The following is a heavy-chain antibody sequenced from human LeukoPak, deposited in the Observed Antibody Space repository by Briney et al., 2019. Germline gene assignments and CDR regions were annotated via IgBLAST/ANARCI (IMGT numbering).Heavy chain of an antibody. Sequence: GGSLRLSCAASGFTFSSYGMHWVRQAPGKGLEWVAVISYDGSNKYYADSVKGRFTISRDNSKNTLYLQMNSLRAEDTAVYYCARTDILTGLASPNFDYWGQGTLVTVSS. CDR2: ISYDGSNK. J-gene: IGHJ4*02. CDR3: ARTDILTGLASPNFDY. CDR1: GFTFSSYG. D-gene: IGHD3-9*01. V-gene: IGHV3-30*03.